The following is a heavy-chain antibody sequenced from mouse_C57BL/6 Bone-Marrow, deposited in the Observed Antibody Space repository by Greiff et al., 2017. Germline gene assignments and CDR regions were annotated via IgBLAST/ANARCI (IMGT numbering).Heavy chain of an antibody. J-gene: IGHJ3*01. CDR3: ARDNYCGSGHWFAY. Sequence: EVKLVESGGGLVKPGGSLKLSCAASGFTFSSYAMSRVRQTPEKRLEWVATISDGGSYTYYPDNVKGRFTISRDNAKNNLYLQMSHLKSEDTAMXDCARDNYCGSGHWFAYWGQGTLVTVSA. D-gene: IGHD1-1*01. CDR2: ISDGGSYT. V-gene: IGHV5-4*01. CDR1: GFTFSSYA.